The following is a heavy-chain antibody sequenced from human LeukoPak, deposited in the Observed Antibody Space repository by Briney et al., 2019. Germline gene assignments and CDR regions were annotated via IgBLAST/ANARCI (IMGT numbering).Heavy chain of an antibody. D-gene: IGHD2-15*01. CDR2: IDPDGSHQ. CDR3: ARDGGRREDY. Sequence: GGSLRLSCVASGFTFSSYWATWVRQAPGKGLEWVDNIDPDGSHQYYVDSVKGRFTISKDNAKNSLYLQMNSLRAEDTAVYYCARDGGRREDYWGQGALVTVSS. J-gene: IGHJ4*02. V-gene: IGHV3-7*01. CDR1: GFTFSSYW.